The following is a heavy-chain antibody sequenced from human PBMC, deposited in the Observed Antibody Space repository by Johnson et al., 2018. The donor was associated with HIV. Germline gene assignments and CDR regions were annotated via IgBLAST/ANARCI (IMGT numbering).Heavy chain of an antibody. CDR3: ARVREWEGGEVGDAFDI. CDR2: ITTAGDT. CDR1: GFTFSTYD. J-gene: IGHJ3*02. D-gene: IGHD1-26*01. Sequence: EVQLVESGGGLVQPGGSLRLSCAASGFTFSTYDMHWVRQVTGQGLEWVSGITTAGDTYYQGSVKGRFTIFRENVKNSLYLQMNSLRAEDTAVYYCARVREWEGGEVGDAFDIWGQGTMVTVSS. V-gene: IGHV3-13*01.